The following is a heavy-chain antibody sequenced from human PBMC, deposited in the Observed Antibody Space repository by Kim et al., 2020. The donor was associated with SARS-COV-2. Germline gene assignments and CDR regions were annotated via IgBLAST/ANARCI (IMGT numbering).Heavy chain of an antibody. CDR1: GFTFSSYW. D-gene: IGHD2-15*01. Sequence: GGSLRLSCAASGFTFSSYWMHWVRQAPGKGLEWVSRINDDGNSKTYADSVKGRFTISRDNTKNTLFLQMNSLRAEDTALYYCARDHGWRCYYVTYSWGQG. V-gene: IGHV3-74*01. CDR2: INDDGNSK. J-gene: IGHJ5*01. CDR3: ARDHGWRCYYVTYS.